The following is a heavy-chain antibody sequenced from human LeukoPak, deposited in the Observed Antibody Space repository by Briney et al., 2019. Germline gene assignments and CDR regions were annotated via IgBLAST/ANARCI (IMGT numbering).Heavy chain of an antibody. D-gene: IGHD3-10*01. J-gene: IGHJ4*02. V-gene: IGHV3-23*01. CDR3: AKDRSSSGSYFDY. Sequence: GGSLRLSCAASGLTFSNYAISWVRQAPGKGLEWGSAISGSGGRTYYVDSVKGRFTISRDNSQNPLYLQMNSLRAEDTPVYYCAKDRSSSGSYFDYWGQGTLVTVSS. CDR2: ISGSGGRT. CDR1: GLTFSNYA.